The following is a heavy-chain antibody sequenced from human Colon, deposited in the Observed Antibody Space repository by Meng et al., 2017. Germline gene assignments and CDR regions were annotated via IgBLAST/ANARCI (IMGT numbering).Heavy chain of an antibody. Sequence: HVKRHETGQGLVRPSQTLSPTCAVSGTSISGDTWGSWVRQTPGKRLEWLGEIFHSGSSNYNPSLKSRVTISVDKSKNQFSLRLSSVTAADTAVYYCARRNSNNWFDPWGQGILVTVSS. CDR3: ARRNSNNWFDP. D-gene: IGHD2/OR15-2a*01. CDR2: IFHSGSS. CDR1: GTSISGDTW. V-gene: IGHV4-4*02. J-gene: IGHJ5*02.